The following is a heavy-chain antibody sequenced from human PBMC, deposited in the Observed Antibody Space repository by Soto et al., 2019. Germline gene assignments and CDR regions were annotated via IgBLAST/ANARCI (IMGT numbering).Heavy chain of an antibody. Sequence: KPSETLSLTCTVSGGSISSYYWSWIRQPPGKGLEWIGYIYCSGSTNYNPSLKSRVTISVDTSKNQFSLKLSSVTAADTAVYYCARRGRWLVSNGMDVWGQGTTVTVSS. CDR3: ARRGRWLVSNGMDV. D-gene: IGHD6-19*01. V-gene: IGHV4-59*01. CDR1: GGSISSYY. J-gene: IGHJ6*02. CDR2: IYCSGST.